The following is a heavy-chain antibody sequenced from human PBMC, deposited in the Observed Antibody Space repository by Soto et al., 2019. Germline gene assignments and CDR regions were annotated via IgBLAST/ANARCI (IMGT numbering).Heavy chain of an antibody. Sequence: QVTLKESGPVLVKATETLTLRCTVSGLSITDSEMGVSWIRQPPGQPLEWLAPIDSSGEKSYRTFLKSRLAISKDTSKSQIVLTMTNMDPADTATYYCARRHLAVAVSPWFDPWGQGIPVTVSS. CDR2: IDSSGEK. CDR3: ARRHLAVAVSPWFDP. D-gene: IGHD6-19*01. J-gene: IGHJ5*02. CDR1: GLSITDSEMG. V-gene: IGHV2-26*01.